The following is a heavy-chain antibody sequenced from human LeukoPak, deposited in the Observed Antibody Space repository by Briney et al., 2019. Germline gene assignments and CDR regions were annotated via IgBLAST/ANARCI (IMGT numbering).Heavy chain of an antibody. Sequence: PSETLSLACAIYGGSFSDNYWSWIRQPPGKGLEWIGEINQSGTTNYNPSLKSPVTISVDTSTNRFSLKLSSVTAADTAVYYCARTSKSPYDYVWGSDQLPYLFDYWGQGTLVTVSS. CDR2: INQSGTT. V-gene: IGHV4-34*01. J-gene: IGHJ4*02. CDR3: ARTSKSPYDYVWGSDQLPYLFDY. D-gene: IGHD3-16*02. CDR1: GGSFSDNY.